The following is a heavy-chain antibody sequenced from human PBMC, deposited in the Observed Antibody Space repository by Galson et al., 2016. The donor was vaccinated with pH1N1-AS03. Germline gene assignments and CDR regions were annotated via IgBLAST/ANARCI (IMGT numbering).Heavy chain of an antibody. D-gene: IGHD1-1*01. CDR1: GYTLTTYS. V-gene: IGHV1-3*01. J-gene: IGHJ4*02. Sequence: SVKVSCKASGYTLTTYSMHWVRQAPGQRPEWMGWINAGNGNAGYSRNFQGRVTITRDTSAKIGYLELISLIFDDTAVYYCTRDRQPRFEYWGQGPLVTVPS. CDR2: INAGNGNA. CDR3: TRDRQPRFEY.